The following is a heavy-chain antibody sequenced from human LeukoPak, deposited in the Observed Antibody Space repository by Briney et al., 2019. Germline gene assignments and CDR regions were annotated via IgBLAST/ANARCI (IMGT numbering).Heavy chain of an antibody. J-gene: IGHJ4*02. V-gene: IGHV2-5*01. Sequence: SGPTLVNPTQTLTLTCTFSGFSLSTSGVGVGWIRQPPGKALEWLALIYWNDDKRYSPSLKSRLTITKDTSKNQVVLTMTNMDPVDTATYYYAHDPNWNYPEDYFDYWGQGTLVTVSS. CDR2: IYWNDDK. D-gene: IGHD1-7*01. CDR1: GFSLSTSGVG. CDR3: AHDPNWNYPEDYFDY.